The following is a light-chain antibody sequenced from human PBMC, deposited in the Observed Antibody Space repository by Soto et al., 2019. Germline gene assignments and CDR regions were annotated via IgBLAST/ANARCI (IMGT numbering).Light chain of an antibody. CDR3: QQYKSYVT. CDR2: KAS. V-gene: IGKV1-5*03. J-gene: IGKJ4*01. Sequence: DIQMTQSPSTLSASVGDRVTITCRASQSISSWLAWYQQKPGKAPKLLIYKASSLESGVPSRFSGSGSGTEFTLTISSLQPDDFATYYCQQYKSYVTGGGGTKVEIK. CDR1: QSISSW.